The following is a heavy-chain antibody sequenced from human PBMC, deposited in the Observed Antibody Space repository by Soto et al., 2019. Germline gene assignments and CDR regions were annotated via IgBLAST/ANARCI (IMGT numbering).Heavy chain of an antibody. CDR2: IIPIFGTA. Sequence: QVQLVQSGAEVKKPGSSVKVSCKASGGTFSSYAISWVRQAPGQGLEWMGGIIPIFGTANYAQKFQGRVTSTADESRGTGCRGLSSLRSEDTAVYYCARGEMATIPSFDYWGQGTLVTVSS. CDR3: ARGEMATIPSFDY. V-gene: IGHV1-69*12. D-gene: IGHD5-12*01. CDR1: GGTFSSYA. J-gene: IGHJ4*02.